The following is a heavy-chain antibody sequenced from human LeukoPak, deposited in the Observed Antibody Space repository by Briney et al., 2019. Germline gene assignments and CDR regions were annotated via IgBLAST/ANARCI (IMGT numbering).Heavy chain of an antibody. D-gene: IGHD3-10*01. J-gene: IGHJ4*02. CDR3: ATPSYYYGSGSYYNGGTSTYDN. CDR1: GFTFSSHA. V-gene: IGHV3-30-3*01. Sequence: GGSLRLSCAASGFTFSSHAMHWVRQAPGKGLEWVAVISYDGSNKNYADSVKGRFTISTDNSKNTLFLQMNSLRAEDTAVYYCATPSYYYGSGSYYNGGTSTYDNWGQGTLVTVSS. CDR2: ISYDGSNK.